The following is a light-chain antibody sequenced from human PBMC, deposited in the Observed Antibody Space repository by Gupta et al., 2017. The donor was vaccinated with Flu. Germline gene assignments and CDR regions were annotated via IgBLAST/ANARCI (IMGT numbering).Light chain of an antibody. V-gene: IGKV3-11*01. J-gene: IGKJ2*04. Sequence: EIVLTQSPATLSLSPGERATLSCRASQSVSSYLAWYQQKPGQAPRLLIYDASNRATVITARFSGSGVGTACTLTISSLEPEDSAVYYCQQRSNWHPRGSFGQGTKLEIK. CDR1: QSVSSY. CDR3: QQRSNWHPRGS. CDR2: DAS.